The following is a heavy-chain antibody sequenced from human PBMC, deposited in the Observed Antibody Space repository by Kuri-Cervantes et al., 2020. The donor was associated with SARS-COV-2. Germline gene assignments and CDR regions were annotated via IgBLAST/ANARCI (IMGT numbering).Heavy chain of an antibody. D-gene: IGHD3-22*01. V-gene: IGHV4-39*01. CDR1: GGSISSSGYY. Sequence: GSLSLSCTVAGGSISSSGYYWGWIRQPPGKGLEWIGSIYYSGSTYYNPSLKSRVTISRDNAKNSLYLKMNSLRAEDTAVYYCATVSDYYDSSGYFLDFDYWGQGTLVTVSS. CDR3: ATVSDYYDSSGYFLDFDY. CDR2: IYYSGST. J-gene: IGHJ4*02.